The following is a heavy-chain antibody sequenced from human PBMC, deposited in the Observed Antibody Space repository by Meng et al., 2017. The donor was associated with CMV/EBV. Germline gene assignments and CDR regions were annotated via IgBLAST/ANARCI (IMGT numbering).Heavy chain of an antibody. V-gene: IGHV4-34*01. D-gene: IGHD4-23*01. CDR2: INHSGST. Sequence: SETLSLTCAVYGGSFSGYYWSWIRQPPGKGLEWIGEINHSGSTNYNPSLKSRVTISVDTSKNQFSLKLSSVTAADTAAYYCARALRGYYYYYYGMDVWGQGTTVTVSS. J-gene: IGHJ6*02. CDR1: GGSFSGYY. CDR3: ARALRGYYYYYYGMDV.